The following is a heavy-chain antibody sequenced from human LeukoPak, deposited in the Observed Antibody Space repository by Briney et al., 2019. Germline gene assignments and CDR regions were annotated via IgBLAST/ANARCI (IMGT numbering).Heavy chain of an antibody. V-gene: IGHV3-48*01. J-gene: IGHJ4*02. D-gene: IGHD5-18*01. Sequence: PGGSLRLSCAASGFTVSSYSMNWVRQVPGKGLEWVSYISSSGTIYYADSVKGRFTISRDNAKNSLYLQMNSLRAGDTAVYYCARALRAYSYGTFDYWGQGTLVTVSS. CDR2: ISSSGTI. CDR1: GFTVSSYS. CDR3: ARALRAYSYGTFDY.